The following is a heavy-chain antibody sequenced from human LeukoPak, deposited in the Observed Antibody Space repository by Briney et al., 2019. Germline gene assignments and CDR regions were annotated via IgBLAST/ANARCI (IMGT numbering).Heavy chain of an antibody. CDR3: AKRHYSGSGPSDY. Sequence: GESLKISCQDTGYNFPDYWIAWVRQMPGKGLEWVGIIYSGGPRTLYSPSFQGQVTISADKSTSTAYLQWASLKASDTATYYCAKRHYSGSGPSDYWGQGTQVTVSS. D-gene: IGHD3-10*01. J-gene: IGHJ4*02. CDR1: GYNFPDYW. CDR2: IYSGGPRT. V-gene: IGHV5-51*01.